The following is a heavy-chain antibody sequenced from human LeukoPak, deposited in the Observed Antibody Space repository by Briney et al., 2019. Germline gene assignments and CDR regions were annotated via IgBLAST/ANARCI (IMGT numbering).Heavy chain of an antibody. Sequence: SETLSLTCDVSGGSITQTNYWPWVRQPPGKGLEWIGEVNLQGSTNYNPSLMRRFAISVDTSANHVSLQLTSVTAADTAVYYCAREGGPYRPLDYSGQGTLVTVSS. CDR3: AREGGPYRPLDY. J-gene: IGHJ4*02. CDR2: VNLQGST. V-gene: IGHV4-4*02. CDR1: GGSITQTNY.